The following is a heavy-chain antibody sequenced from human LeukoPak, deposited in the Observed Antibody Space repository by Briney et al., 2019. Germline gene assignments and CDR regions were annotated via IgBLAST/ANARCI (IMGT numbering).Heavy chain of an antibody. D-gene: IGHD4-23*01. CDR3: ANFYGDKDSDFAY. V-gene: IGHV5-51*01. CDR2: IHPGNSNI. Sequence: GESLKISCKASGYSINNYWIGWVRQVPGKGLEWMGIIHPGNSNIRYSPSFEGQVTISADKSISTAYLQWSSLKASDSAMYYCANFYGDKDSDFAYWGQGTLVTVVS. CDR1: GYSINNYW. J-gene: IGHJ4*02.